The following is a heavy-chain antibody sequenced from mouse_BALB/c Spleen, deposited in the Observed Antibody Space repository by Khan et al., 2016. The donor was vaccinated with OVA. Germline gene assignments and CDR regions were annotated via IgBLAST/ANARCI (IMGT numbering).Heavy chain of an antibody. J-gene: IGHJ2*01. Sequence: EVQLQESGPGLVKPSQSLSLTCTVTGYSITSDYAWNWIRQFPGNKLEWMGYISYSGRTRYNPSLKSRISITRDTSKNQFFLQLNSVTTEDTATYYGARSVTNTTVVATDFDYWGQGTTLTVSS. V-gene: IGHV3-2*02. CDR1: GYSITSDYA. CDR2: ISYSGRT. D-gene: IGHD1-1*01. CDR3: ARSVTNTTVVATDFDY.